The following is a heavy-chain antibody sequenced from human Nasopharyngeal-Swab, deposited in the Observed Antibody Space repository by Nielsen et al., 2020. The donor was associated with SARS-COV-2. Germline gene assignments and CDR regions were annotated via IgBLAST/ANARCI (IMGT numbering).Heavy chain of an antibody. CDR3: ARDGYSSSRTLDY. V-gene: IGHV4-59*01. CDR2: IYYSGST. D-gene: IGHD6-13*01. Sequence: WIRRPPGKGLEWMGYIYYSGSTIYNPSLKSRVTISVDTSKNQFSLKLSSVTAADTAVYYCARDGYSSSRTLDYWGQGTLVTVSS. J-gene: IGHJ4*02.